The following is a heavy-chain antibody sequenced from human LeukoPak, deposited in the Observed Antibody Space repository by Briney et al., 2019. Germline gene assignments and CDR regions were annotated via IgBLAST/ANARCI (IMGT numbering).Heavy chain of an antibody. J-gene: IGHJ4*02. CDR2: MSPDSGNT. D-gene: IGHD3-3*01. CDR3: ATDILPNYDFWSGYDY. CDR1: GYTFNSYD. V-gene: IGHV1-8*01. Sequence: ASVKVSCKASGYTFNSYDINWVRQATGQGLEWMGWMSPDSGNTGYAQKFQGRVTMARNTFIGTAYMELSSLRSEDTAVYYCATDILPNYDFWSGYDYWGQGTLVTVSS.